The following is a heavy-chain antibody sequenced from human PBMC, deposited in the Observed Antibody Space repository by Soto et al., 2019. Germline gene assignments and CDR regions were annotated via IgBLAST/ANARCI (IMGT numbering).Heavy chain of an antibody. D-gene: IGHD1-1*01. Sequence: PGGSLRLSCAASGFAFSTYWVHWVRQAPGKGLVWVSRVNSDGSTTNYADSVKGRFTISRDNARNTPFLQMNSLRAEDTAVYYCVRDGYPAWVYGVDVWGQGTTVTVSS. CDR2: VNSDGSTT. V-gene: IGHV3-74*01. CDR3: VRDGYPAWVYGVDV. CDR1: GFAFSTYW. J-gene: IGHJ6*02.